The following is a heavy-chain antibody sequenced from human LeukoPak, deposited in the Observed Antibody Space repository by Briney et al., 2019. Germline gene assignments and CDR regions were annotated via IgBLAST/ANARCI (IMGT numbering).Heavy chain of an antibody. D-gene: IGHD3-10*01. CDR3: AQGGRRSSGSYFQGDY. CDR1: GFTFDDYA. J-gene: IGHJ4*02. Sequence: PGRSLRLSCAASGFTFDDYAMHWVRQAPGKGLEWVSGISWNSGTIGYADSVKGRFTISRDNAKNSLYLQMNSLRAEDTALYYCAQGGRRSSGSYFQGDYWGQGTLVTVSS. V-gene: IGHV3-9*01. CDR2: ISWNSGTI.